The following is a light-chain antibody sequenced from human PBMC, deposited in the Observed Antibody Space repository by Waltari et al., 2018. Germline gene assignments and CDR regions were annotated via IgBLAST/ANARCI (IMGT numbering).Light chain of an antibody. Sequence: DIHMTQFPSSLSASVGGRVTITCQATQDIRNHLNWYQQKPGKAPKLLVYDASRLQSGVPSRFGGSRSGTYFTFTISSLQAEDAATYYYQQYDKLPLTFGGGTKVDI. CDR1: QDIRNH. J-gene: IGKJ4*01. V-gene: IGKV1-33*01. CDR3: QQYDKLPLT. CDR2: DAS.